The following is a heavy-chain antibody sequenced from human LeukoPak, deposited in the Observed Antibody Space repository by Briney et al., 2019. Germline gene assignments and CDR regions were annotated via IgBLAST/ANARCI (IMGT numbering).Heavy chain of an antibody. J-gene: IGHJ5*02. V-gene: IGHV4-34*01. Sequence: PSETLSLTCAVYGVSFSGYYWSWIRQPPGKGLEWIGEINHSGSTNYNPSLKSRVTISVDTSKNQFSLKLSSVTAADTAVYYCAREVWKGRIAARPCDWFDPWGQGTLVTVSS. CDR2: INHSGST. CDR3: AREVWKGRIAARPCDWFDP. CDR1: GVSFSGYY. D-gene: IGHD6-6*01.